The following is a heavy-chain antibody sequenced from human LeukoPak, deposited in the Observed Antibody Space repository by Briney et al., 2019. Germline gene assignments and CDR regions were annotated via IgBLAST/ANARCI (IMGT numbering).Heavy chain of an antibody. CDR2: ISAYNGNT. CDR3: ARDSYYYDSSGYLGY. J-gene: IGHJ4*02. Sequence: ASVKVSCKASGYTFTSYGISWVRQAPRQGLEWMGWISAYNGNTNYAQKLQGRVTMTTDTSTSTAYMELRSLRSDDTAVYYCARDSYYYDSSGYLGYWGQGTLVTVSS. CDR1: GYTFTSYG. V-gene: IGHV1-18*01. D-gene: IGHD3-22*01.